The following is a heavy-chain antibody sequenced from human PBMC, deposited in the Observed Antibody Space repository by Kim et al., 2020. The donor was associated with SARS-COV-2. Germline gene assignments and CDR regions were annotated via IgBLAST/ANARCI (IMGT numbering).Heavy chain of an antibody. CDR3: ARLGGDDNSGYNGAFDY. D-gene: IGHD5-18*01. Sequence: ASVKVSCKASGYTFTKYALNWVRQAPGQGLEWMGWINTNAGNPTYALGFTGRFVFALDTYVSTAHLQISSLKAEDTAVYYCARLGGDDNSGYNGAFDYWGQETLVTVSS. CDR1: GYTFTKYA. V-gene: IGHV7-4-1*02. J-gene: IGHJ4*02. CDR2: INTNAGNP.